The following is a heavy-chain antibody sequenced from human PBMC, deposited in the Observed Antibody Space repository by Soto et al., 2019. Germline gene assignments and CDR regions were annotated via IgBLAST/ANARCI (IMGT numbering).Heavy chain of an antibody. Sequence: QVQLQQWGAGLLKPSETLSLTCAVYDESFSNYYWTWIRQPPGKWPERIGEINQSGTTNYNPTLKSRVTMSVDTSKNQFSLKLSSVTAADTAVYYCAVYCSYGSGSSCTPFDYWGQGILVTVSS. V-gene: IGHV4-34*01. J-gene: IGHJ4*02. D-gene: IGHD2-15*01. CDR3: AVYCSYGSGSSCTPFDY. CDR2: INQSGTT. CDR1: DESFSNYY.